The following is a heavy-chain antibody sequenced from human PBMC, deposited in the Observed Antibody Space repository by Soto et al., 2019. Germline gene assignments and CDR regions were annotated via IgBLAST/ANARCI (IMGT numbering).Heavy chain of an antibody. CDR2: INPKTGAT. V-gene: IGHV1-2*02. Sequence: ASVKVSCKTSGYTFTGYYIHWVRQAPGQGLQWVGWINPKTGATNFAQRFQGRVTMTRDTSITTAYMDLSSLTSDDTATYYCAKTYHGSGQPSHWLGPWGQGTPVTVSS. CDR3: AKTYHGSGQPSHWLGP. J-gene: IGHJ5*02. D-gene: IGHD3-22*01. CDR1: GYTFTGYY.